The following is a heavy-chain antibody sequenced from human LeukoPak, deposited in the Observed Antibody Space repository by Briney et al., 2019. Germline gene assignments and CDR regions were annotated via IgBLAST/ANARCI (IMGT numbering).Heavy chain of an antibody. V-gene: IGHV3-23*01. D-gene: IGHD3-3*01. Sequence: GGSLRLSCAASGFTFSSSGMTWVRQAPGKGLEWVSTISDSGDSTYYADSVKGRFTISRDNSKNTLYLQMNSLRAEDTAVYYCAKELASIRFLEWLPGDYWGQGTLVTVSS. CDR1: GFTFSSSG. J-gene: IGHJ4*02. CDR3: AKELASIRFLEWLPGDY. CDR2: ISDSGDST.